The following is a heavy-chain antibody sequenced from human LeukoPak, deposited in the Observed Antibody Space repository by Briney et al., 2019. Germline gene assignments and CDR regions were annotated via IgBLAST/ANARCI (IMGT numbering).Heavy chain of an antibody. CDR1: GYTFTSYY. J-gene: IGHJ4*02. CDR3: ARYSGWSYFDY. CDR2: INPSGGST. Sequence: ASVKVSCKASGYTFTSYYMHWARQAPGQGLEWMGIINPSGGSTSYAQKFQGRVTMIRDMSTSTVYMELSSLRSEDTAVYYCARYSGWSYFDYWGQGTLVTVSS. V-gene: IGHV1-46*01. D-gene: IGHD5-12*01.